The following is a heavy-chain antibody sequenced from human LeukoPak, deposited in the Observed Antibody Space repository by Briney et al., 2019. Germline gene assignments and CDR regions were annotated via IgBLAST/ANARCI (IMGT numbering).Heavy chain of an antibody. CDR3: ARVPTGYRYFDL. Sequence: SETLSLTCAVYGGSFSGYYWSWIRQPPGKGLEWIGETHHSGATNYNPSLESRVTISVDTSKIQFSLKLSSVTAADTAVYYCARVPTGYRYFDLWGRGTLVTVSS. CDR2: THHSGAT. V-gene: IGHV4-34*01. CDR1: GGSFSGYY. J-gene: IGHJ2*01. D-gene: IGHD2-8*02.